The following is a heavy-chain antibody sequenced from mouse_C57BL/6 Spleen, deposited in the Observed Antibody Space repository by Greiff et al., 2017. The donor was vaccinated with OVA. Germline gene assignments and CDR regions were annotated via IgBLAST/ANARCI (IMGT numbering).Heavy chain of an antibody. CDR3: ARRGTGPGYFDY. D-gene: IGHD3-3*01. Sequence: EVNVVESGGDLVKPGGSLKLSCAASGFTFSSYGMSWVRQTPDKRLEWVATISSGGSYTYYPDSVKGRFTIARDNAKNTLYLQMSSLKSEDTAMYYCARRGTGPGYFDYWGQGTTLTVSS. V-gene: IGHV5-6*02. J-gene: IGHJ2*01. CDR2: ISSGGSYT. CDR1: GFTFSSYG.